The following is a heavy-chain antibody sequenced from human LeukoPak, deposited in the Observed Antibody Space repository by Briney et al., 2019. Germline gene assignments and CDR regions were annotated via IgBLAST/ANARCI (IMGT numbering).Heavy chain of an antibody. D-gene: IGHD6-19*01. CDR3: ARWYAVAANFDY. V-gene: IGHV4-39*07. Sequence: PSETLSLTCTVSGGSISSSSYYWGWIRQPPGTGLEWIGSIYYSGSTYYNPSLKSRVTISVDTSKNQFSLKLSSVTAADTAVYYCARWYAVAANFDYWGQGTLVTVSS. CDR2: IYYSGST. CDR1: GGSISSSSYY. J-gene: IGHJ4*02.